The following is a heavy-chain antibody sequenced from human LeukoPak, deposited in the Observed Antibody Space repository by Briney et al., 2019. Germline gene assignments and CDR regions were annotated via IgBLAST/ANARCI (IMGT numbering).Heavy chain of an antibody. CDR3: VRGGVGATYFDY. CDR2: ISYDGGNR. J-gene: IGHJ4*02. Sequence: GGSLRLSCAASGFIFSNYAMHWVRQAPGKGLEWVAIISYDGGNRYYADSVKGRFTISRDNAKNTLYLQMNSLRAEDTAVYYCVRGGVGATYFDYWGQGTLFTVSS. V-gene: IGHV3-30-3*01. CDR1: GFIFSNYA. D-gene: IGHD1-26*01.